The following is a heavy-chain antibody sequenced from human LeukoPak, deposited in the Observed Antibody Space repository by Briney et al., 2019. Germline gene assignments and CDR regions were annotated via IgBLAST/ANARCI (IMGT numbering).Heavy chain of an antibody. D-gene: IGHD3-10*01. CDR3: ARDGTMVRGVTPYYYYYMDV. Sequence: ASVKVSCKASGYTFTSYYMHWVRQAPGQGLEWMGIINPSGGSTSYAQKFQGRVTMTRDTSTSTVYMELSSLRSEDTAVYYCARDGTMVRGVTPYYYYYMDVWGKGTTVTISS. CDR1: GYTFTSYY. V-gene: IGHV1-46*01. J-gene: IGHJ6*03. CDR2: INPSGGST.